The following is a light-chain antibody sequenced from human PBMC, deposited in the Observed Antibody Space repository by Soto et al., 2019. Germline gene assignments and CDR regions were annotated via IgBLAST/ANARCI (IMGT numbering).Light chain of an antibody. Sequence: AIRMTQSPSSLSASTGDRVTITCRAGQGISSYLAWYQQKPGKAPKLLIYAASTLQSGVPSRFSGSGSGTDFTLTISCLQSEDFATYYCQQYYSYPQTFGGGTKVEIK. V-gene: IGKV1-8*01. CDR1: QGISSY. J-gene: IGKJ4*01. CDR3: QQYYSYPQT. CDR2: AAS.